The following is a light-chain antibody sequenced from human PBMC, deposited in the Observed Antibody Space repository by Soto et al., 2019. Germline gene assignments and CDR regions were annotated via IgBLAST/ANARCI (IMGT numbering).Light chain of an antibody. Sequence: EIVMTQSPATLSVSPGERATLSCRASQSVRSNLAWYQQKPGQAPRLLLYGASTRATGIPARFSGSGSWTEFTLTISSLQSEDFSVYYCYQYNNWPLFTFGPGTKVDIK. CDR3: YQYNNWPLFT. V-gene: IGKV3-15*01. J-gene: IGKJ3*01. CDR2: GAS. CDR1: QSVRSN.